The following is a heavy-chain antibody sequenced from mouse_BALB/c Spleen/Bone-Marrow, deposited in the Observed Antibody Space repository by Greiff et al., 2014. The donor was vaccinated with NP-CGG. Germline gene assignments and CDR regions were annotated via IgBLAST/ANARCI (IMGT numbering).Heavy chain of an antibody. CDR3: ARSAYYRSLFAY. D-gene: IGHD2-14*01. V-gene: IGHV1-4*01. J-gene: IGHJ3*01. CDR2: INPSSGFS. Sequence: QVQLQQSGAELARPGASVKMSCKASGYTFTSYTMHWIEQRPGQGLEWIGYINPSSGFSNYNQKFKDKATLTADKSSSTAYMQLNSLTSEDSAVYYCARSAYYRSLFAYWGQGTLVTVPA. CDR1: GYTFTSYT.